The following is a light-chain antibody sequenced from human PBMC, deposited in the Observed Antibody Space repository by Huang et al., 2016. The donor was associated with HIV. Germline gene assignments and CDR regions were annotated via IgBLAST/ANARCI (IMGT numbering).Light chain of an antibody. Sequence: EIVLTQSPATLSLSPGERATRSCRASQSVGGYLAWYQQKPGQAPRLLIYDTSTSATGIPARFSGSGSETDFTLNISSLEPEDFAVYYCQQPGSFGQGTKVDIK. CDR2: DTS. CDR1: QSVGGY. V-gene: IGKV3-11*01. J-gene: IGKJ2*01. CDR3: QQPGS.